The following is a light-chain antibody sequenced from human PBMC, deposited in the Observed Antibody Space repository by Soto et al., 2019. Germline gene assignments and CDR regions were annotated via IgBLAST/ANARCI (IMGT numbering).Light chain of an antibody. Sequence: DFQMTQSPSTLSASVGDRVTITCRASQSISSWLAWYQQKPGKAPKLLIFDASSLEGGVPSRFRGSGSGTEFALTISSLQPDDSATYYCQEYNGYSTFGQGTKV. V-gene: IGKV1-5*01. CDR3: QEYNGYST. J-gene: IGKJ1*01. CDR2: DAS. CDR1: QSISSW.